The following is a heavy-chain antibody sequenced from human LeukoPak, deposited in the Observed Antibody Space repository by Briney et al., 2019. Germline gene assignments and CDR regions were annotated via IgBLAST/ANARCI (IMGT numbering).Heavy chain of an antibody. Sequence: MPSETLSLTCTVSGGSISSGGYYWSWIRQHPGKGLEWIGYIYYSGSTYYNPSLKSRVTISVDTSKNQFSLKLSSVTAADTAVYYCARARTVTGGMDVWGQGTTVTVSS. CDR3: ARARTVTGGMDV. V-gene: IGHV4-31*03. CDR2: IYYSGST. D-gene: IGHD4-17*01. CDR1: GGSISSGGYY. J-gene: IGHJ6*02.